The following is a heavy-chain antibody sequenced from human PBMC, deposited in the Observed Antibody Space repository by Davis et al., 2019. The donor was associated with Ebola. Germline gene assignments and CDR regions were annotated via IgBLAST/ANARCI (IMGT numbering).Heavy chain of an antibody. CDR2: ISSSSSTI. D-gene: IGHD2-15*01. CDR3: AKDTPNIWFDV. J-gene: IGHJ3*01. V-gene: IGHV3-48*01. CDR1: GFTFSSYS. Sequence: GGSLRLSCAASGFTFSSYSMNWVRQAPGKGLEWVSYISSSSSTIYYADSVKGRFTISRDNSKNTLHLQMNSLRVEDTAIYYCAKDTPNIWFDVWGQGTMVAVSS.